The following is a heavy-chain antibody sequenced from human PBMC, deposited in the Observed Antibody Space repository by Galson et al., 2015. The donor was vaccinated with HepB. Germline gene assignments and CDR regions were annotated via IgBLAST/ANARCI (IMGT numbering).Heavy chain of an antibody. J-gene: IGHJ4*02. D-gene: IGHD3-10*01. CDR1: GYKFGDLP. CDR2: FDLEVGDT. Sequence: SVKVSCKVSGYKFGDLPIHWVRQAPGKGLEWMGGFDLEVGDTFYGQSFQGRVTMIGDTSTDTAYMELSSLTYEDTAGYFCGARRFGKLYFDYWGQGTQATVSS. CDR3: GARRFGKLYFDY. V-gene: IGHV1-24*01.